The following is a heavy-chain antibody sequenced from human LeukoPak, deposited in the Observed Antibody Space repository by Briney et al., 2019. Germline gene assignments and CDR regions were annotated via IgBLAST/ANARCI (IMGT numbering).Heavy chain of an antibody. CDR1: GFTVSSNY. CDR2: IYSSGNA. J-gene: IGHJ4*02. V-gene: IGHV3-66*02. D-gene: IGHD6-13*01. CDR3: ARRRSSSWGIDY. Sequence: GGSLRLSCAASGFTVSSNYMSWVRQAPGTGLEWVSVIYSSGNAYYADSVKDRFTISRDNSKNTMYLQMNSLRTEDTAVYYCARRRSSSWGIDYWGQGTLVTVSS.